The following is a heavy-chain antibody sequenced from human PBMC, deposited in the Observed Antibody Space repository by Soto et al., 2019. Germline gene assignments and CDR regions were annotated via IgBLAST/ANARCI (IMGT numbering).Heavy chain of an antibody. CDR3: ARVLYSSIPPGYFQH. D-gene: IGHD6-13*01. Sequence: SETLSLTCAVYGGSFSGYHWSRIRQPPGKGLEWIGEINHSGSTNYNPSLKTRVTISVDTSKNQFSLKLSSVTAADTAVYYCARVLYSSIPPGYFQHWGQGTLVTFSS. CDR2: INHSGST. J-gene: IGHJ1*01. V-gene: IGHV4-34*01. CDR1: GGSFSGYH.